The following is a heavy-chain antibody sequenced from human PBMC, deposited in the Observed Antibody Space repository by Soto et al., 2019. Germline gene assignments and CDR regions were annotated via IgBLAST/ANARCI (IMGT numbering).Heavy chain of an antibody. CDR1: GFTFSSSA. Sequence: PGGSLRLSCAASGFTFSSSAMNWVRQAPGKGLEWVSAISGSGGSTYYADSVKGRFTIFRDNSKNTMYLQMNSLRAEDTAVYYCAKAPVIVASVVPPDYWGQGTLVTVSS. V-gene: IGHV3-23*01. J-gene: IGHJ4*02. D-gene: IGHD3-22*01. CDR3: AKAPVIVASVVPPDY. CDR2: ISGSGGST.